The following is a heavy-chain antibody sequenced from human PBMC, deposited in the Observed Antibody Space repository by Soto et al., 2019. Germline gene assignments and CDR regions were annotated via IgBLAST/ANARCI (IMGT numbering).Heavy chain of an antibody. V-gene: IGHV4-59*12. CDR1: GGSISNYY. D-gene: IGHD3-9*01. CDR3: ASGLTGYYDILTGYYNGGETAFDI. J-gene: IGHJ3*02. Sequence: SETLSLTCTVSGGSISNYYWSWIRQPPGKGLEWIGHIYNSESTNYNPSLKSRVTISVDTSKNQFSLKLSSVTAADTAVYYCASGLTGYYDILTGYYNGGETAFDIWGQGTMVTVSS. CDR2: IYNSEST.